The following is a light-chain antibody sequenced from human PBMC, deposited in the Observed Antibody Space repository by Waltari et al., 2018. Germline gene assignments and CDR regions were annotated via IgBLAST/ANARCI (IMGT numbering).Light chain of an antibody. CDR1: SSNLGAGNA. CDR3: QSYDSSLSGWV. Sequence: QSVLPHPPSVSGPPGQRFTLSRTGGSSNLGAGNAVHWYQQLTGTAPQFPLSGNNNRPPGVPDRFAGSKSGTSASLAITGLQAEDEADYHCQSYDSSLSGWVFGGGTKLTVL. J-gene: IGLJ3*02. V-gene: IGLV1-40*01. CDR2: GNN.